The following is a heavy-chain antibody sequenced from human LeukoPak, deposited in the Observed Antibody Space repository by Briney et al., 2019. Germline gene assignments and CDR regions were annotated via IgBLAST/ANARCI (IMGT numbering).Heavy chain of an antibody. Sequence: PGGSLRLSCAASGFTVSSNYMSWVRQAPGKGLEWVSVIYSGGSTYYADSVKGRFTISRDNSKNTLYLQMNSLRAEDTAVYYCAREHYFYYMDGWGKGTTVTVSS. V-gene: IGHV3-66*01. CDR1: GFTVSSNY. J-gene: IGHJ6*03. CDR2: IYSGGST. CDR3: AREHYFYYMDG.